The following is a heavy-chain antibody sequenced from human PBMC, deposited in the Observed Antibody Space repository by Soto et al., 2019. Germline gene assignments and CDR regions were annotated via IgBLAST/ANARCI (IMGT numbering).Heavy chain of an antibody. J-gene: IGHJ4*02. CDR2: IIPVTGTA. Sequence: QVQLVQSGPEVKKPGSSLKVSCKSYGDSFSRFAVSWVRRAPGEGLEWMGGIIPVTGTANYIDKFRGRLTITADESSSTVYMELSSLRSEDTAVYYCARLGLDLDFDHWGQGTLVTVS. CDR1: GDSFSRFA. CDR3: ARLGLDLDFDH. V-gene: IGHV1-69*01.